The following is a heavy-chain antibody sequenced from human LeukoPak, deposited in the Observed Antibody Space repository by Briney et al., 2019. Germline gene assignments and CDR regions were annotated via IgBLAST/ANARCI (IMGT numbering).Heavy chain of an antibody. CDR2: ISSSSSYI. J-gene: IGHJ4*02. D-gene: IGHD3-22*01. Sequence: PGGSLRLSCAASGFTFSNYSMNWVRQAPGKGLEWVSSISSSSSYIYYADSVKGRFTISGDNSKNTLYLQMNSLRADDTAVYYCARDLREGRIIMIVVVVPDYWGQGTLVTVSS. V-gene: IGHV3-21*04. CDR3: ARDLREGRIIMIVVVVPDY. CDR1: GFTFSNYS.